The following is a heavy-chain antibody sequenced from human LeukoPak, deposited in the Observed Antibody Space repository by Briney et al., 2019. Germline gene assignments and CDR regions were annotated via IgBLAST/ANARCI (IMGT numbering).Heavy chain of an antibody. Sequence: PSQTLSLTCTVSGGSISSYYWSWIRQPPGKGLEWIGYIYYSGSTNYNPSLKSRVTISVDTSKNQFSLKLSSVTAADTAVYYCARGFVGTPYYFDYWGQGTLVTVSS. CDR1: GGSISSYY. V-gene: IGHV4-59*01. D-gene: IGHD1-14*01. CDR3: ARGFVGTPYYFDY. CDR2: IYYSGST. J-gene: IGHJ4*02.